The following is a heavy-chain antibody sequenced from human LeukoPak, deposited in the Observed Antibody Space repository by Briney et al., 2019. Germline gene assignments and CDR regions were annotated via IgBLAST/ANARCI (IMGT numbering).Heavy chain of an antibody. Sequence: GGSLRLSCAASGFTFSSYAMHWVRQAPGKGLGWVAVISYDGSNKYYADSVKGRFTISRDNSKNTLYLQRNSLRAEDTAVYYCARGGCSSTSCYKDYYYYYYMDVWGKGTTVTVSS. D-gene: IGHD2-2*02. CDR3: ARGGCSSTSCYKDYYYYYYMDV. J-gene: IGHJ6*03. CDR2: ISYDGSNK. CDR1: GFTFSSYA. V-gene: IGHV3-30-3*01.